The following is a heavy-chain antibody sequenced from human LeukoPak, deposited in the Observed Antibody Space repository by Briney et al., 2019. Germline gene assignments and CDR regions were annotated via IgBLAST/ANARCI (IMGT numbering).Heavy chain of an antibody. Sequence: GGSLRLSCAASGFTFTDYYMSWIRQAPGMGLEWVSYISGSGSTIYYADSVKGRFTISRDNAKNSLYLQMNSLRAEDTAVYYCARGTTSDGYNRGAFDIWGQGTMVTVSS. CDR2: ISGSGSTI. V-gene: IGHV3-11*01. J-gene: IGHJ3*02. CDR1: GFTFTDYY. D-gene: IGHD5-24*01. CDR3: ARGTTSDGYNRGAFDI.